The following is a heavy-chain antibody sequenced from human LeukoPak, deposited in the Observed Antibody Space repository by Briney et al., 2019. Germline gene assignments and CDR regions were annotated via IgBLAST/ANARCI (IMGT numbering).Heavy chain of an antibody. Sequence: GGSLRLSCAASGFTFTTYWMTWVRQAPGKGLEWVANIKEDGSQKYYVDSVRGRFTISRDNAKNSLYLQMDSLKAEDTAVDYCAKSGAYSGSYEDYWGQGTLVTVSS. D-gene: IGHD1-26*01. CDR1: GFTFTTYW. J-gene: IGHJ4*02. CDR3: AKSGAYSGSYEDY. CDR2: IKEDGSQK. V-gene: IGHV3-7*03.